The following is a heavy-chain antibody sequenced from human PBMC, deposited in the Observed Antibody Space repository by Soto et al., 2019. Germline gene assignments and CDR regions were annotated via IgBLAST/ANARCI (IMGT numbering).Heavy chain of an antibody. Sequence: GASVKVSCKVSGYTLTGLSMPWVRQAPGKGLEWMGGFDPEDGETIYAQKFQGRVTMTEDTSTDTAYMELSSLRSEDTAVYYCATSVDRSGDYVGYYYYYGMDVWGQGTTVTVSS. V-gene: IGHV1-24*01. CDR1: GYTLTGLS. J-gene: IGHJ6*02. CDR3: ATSVDRSGDYVGYYYYYGMDV. D-gene: IGHD4-17*01. CDR2: FDPEDGET.